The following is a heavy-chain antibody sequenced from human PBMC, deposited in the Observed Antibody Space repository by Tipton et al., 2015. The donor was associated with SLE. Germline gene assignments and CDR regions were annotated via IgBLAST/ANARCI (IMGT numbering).Heavy chain of an antibody. CDR1: GGSISSGTYY. V-gene: IGHV4-39*07. D-gene: IGHD5-12*01. Sequence: TLSLTCTVSGGSISSGTYYWSWIRKPPGKGLEWIGEINHSGSTTYNPSLKSRATISLDTSKNQFSLKLTSVTAADTAVYYCASEGAGGYNWFDPWGQGTLVTVSS. CDR3: ASEGAGGYNWFDP. CDR2: INHSGST. J-gene: IGHJ5*02.